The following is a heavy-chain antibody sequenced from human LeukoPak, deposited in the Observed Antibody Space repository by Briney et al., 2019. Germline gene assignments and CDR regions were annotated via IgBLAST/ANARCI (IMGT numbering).Heavy chain of an antibody. D-gene: IGHD5-12*01. V-gene: IGHV3-69-1*01. CDR3: APHGRYSGYDSTYFDY. CDR2: ISSSSTI. CDR1: GFTFSDYY. Sequence: GGSLRLSCAASGFTFSDYYMSWIRQAPGKGLEWVSYISSSSTIYYADSVKGRFTISRDNAKNSLYLQMNSLRDEDTAVYYCAPHGRYSGYDSTYFDYWGQGTLVTVSS. J-gene: IGHJ4*02.